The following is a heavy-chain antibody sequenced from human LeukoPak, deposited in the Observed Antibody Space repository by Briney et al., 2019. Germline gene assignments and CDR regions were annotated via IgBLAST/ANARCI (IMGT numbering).Heavy chain of an antibody. CDR1: GFTFSSYE. V-gene: IGHV3-48*03. J-gene: IGHJ4*02. D-gene: IGHD6-19*01. CDR3: TRNGLSSSIHY. CDR2: ISCSGSTR. Sequence: GGSLRLSCAASGFTFSSYEMNWVRQAPGKGLEWVSYISCSGSTRYYADSVKGRSTISRDDAKTSLYLQMNSLRAEGTAVYYCTRNGLSSSIHYWGQGTLVTVHS.